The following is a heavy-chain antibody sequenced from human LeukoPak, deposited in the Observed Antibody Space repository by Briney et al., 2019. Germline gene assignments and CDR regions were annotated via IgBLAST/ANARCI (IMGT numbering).Heavy chain of an antibody. CDR3: ARGPSVLDAFDI. CDR1: GGSISSHY. D-gene: IGHD6-6*01. V-gene: IGHV4-59*11. J-gene: IGHJ3*02. Sequence: SETLSLTCTVSGGSISSHYWSWIRQPPGKGLEWIGYIYYSGSTNYNPSLKSRVTISVDTSKNQFSLKLSSVTAADTAVYYCARGPSVLDAFDIWGQGTMVTVSS. CDR2: IYYSGST.